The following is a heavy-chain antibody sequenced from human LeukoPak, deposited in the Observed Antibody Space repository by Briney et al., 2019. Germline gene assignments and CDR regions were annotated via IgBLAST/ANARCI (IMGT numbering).Heavy chain of an antibody. V-gene: IGHV3-74*01. CDR2: ISSDGSST. CDR1: AFTASSYW. D-gene: IGHD3-22*01. Sequence: RRSRRLSCAPDAFTASSYWMHWVRQAPGKGLVWVSRISSDGSSTSYAGSVKGRFTISRDNAKNTLYLQMDSLRAEDTAVYYCAKGASSGYSSDYWGQGTLVTVSS. CDR3: AKGASSGYSSDY. J-gene: IGHJ4*02.